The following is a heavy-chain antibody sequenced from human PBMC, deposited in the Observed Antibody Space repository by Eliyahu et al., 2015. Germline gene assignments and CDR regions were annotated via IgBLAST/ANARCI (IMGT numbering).Heavy chain of an antibody. V-gene: IGHV2-5*01. D-gene: IGHD6-13*01. J-gene: IGHJ5*02. CDR2: IYWNDDK. CDR3: AHNSIAAAGTGWFDP. CDR1: GFSLSTSGVT. Sequence: QITLKESGPTLVKPTQTLXLTXTFSGFSLSTSGVTVGWIXQPPGKXLEWLALIYWNDDKRYXPSLKSRLTITKDTSKNQVVLTMTNVDPVDTATYYCAHNSIAAAGTGWFDPWGQGTLVTVSS.